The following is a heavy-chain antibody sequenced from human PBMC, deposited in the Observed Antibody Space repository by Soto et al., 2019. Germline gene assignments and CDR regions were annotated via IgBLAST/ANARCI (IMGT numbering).Heavy chain of an antibody. J-gene: IGHJ6*03. CDR3: ARSVSTSYYYYMDV. V-gene: IGHV3-66*01. CDR1: GLTVSSNY. Sequence: EVQLVESGGGVVQPGGSLRLSCAASGLTVSSNYMSWVRQAPGKGLEWVSFIYSGGSTYYADSVKGRFTISRDNSKNTLYLQMNGVTAEDTAVYYCARSVSTSYYYYMDVWGKGTTVTLSS. D-gene: IGHD4-4*01. CDR2: IYSGGST.